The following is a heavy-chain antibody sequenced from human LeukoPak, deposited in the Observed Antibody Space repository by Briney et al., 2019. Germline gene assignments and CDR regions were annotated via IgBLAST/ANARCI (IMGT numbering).Heavy chain of an antibody. D-gene: IGHD3-10*01. Sequence: SETLSLTCAVYGGSFSGYYWSWIRQPPGKGLEWIGEINHSGSTNYNPSLKRRVTISLDTSKNQFSLKLSSVTAADTAVYYCAKSLYGSGSYYNWFDPWGQGTLVTVSS. CDR1: GGSFSGYY. V-gene: IGHV4-34*01. CDR2: INHSGST. CDR3: AKSLYGSGSYYNWFDP. J-gene: IGHJ5*02.